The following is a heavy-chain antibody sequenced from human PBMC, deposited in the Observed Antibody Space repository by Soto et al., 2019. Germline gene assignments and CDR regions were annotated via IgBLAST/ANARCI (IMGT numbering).Heavy chain of an antibody. D-gene: IGHD1-26*01. CDR2: IIPIFGTA. CDR3: GRGIVGATPDYYYYGMDV. J-gene: IGHJ6*02. V-gene: IGHV1-69*13. Sequence: SVKVSCKASGGTFSSYAISWVRQAPGQGLEWMGGIIPIFGTANYAQKFQGRVTITADESTSTAYMELSSLRSEDTAVYYCGRGIVGATPDYYYYGMDVWGQGTTVTVSS. CDR1: GGTFSSYA.